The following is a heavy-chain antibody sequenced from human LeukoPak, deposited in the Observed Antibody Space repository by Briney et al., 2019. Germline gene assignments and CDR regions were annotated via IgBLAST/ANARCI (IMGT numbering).Heavy chain of an antibody. CDR1: SGSLNDYY. CDR2: IGPSGNT. CDR3: ARRASSTAWSFDY. J-gene: IGHJ4*02. D-gene: IGHD2-2*01. Sequence: PSETLSLTCTVSSGSLNDYYWTWIRQPAGKGLEWIGQIGPSGNTKYKPSLESRVTVSVDTSKNQFSLQLTSMTVADTGVYYRARRASSTAWSFDYWGQGTLLIVSS. V-gene: IGHV4-4*07.